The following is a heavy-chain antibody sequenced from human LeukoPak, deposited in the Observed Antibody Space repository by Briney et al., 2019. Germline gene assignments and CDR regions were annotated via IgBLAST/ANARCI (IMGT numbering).Heavy chain of an antibody. CDR3: ARDDSSAATNNWFDP. CDR1: GGTFSRYA. Sequence: SVKVSCKASGGTFSRYAISWVRQAPGQGLEWMGGISPIFGTVNYAQKFQGRVTITADESTSTAYMEVSSLRSEDTAVYYCARDDSSAATNNWFDPWGQGTLVTVSS. J-gene: IGHJ5*02. CDR2: ISPIFGTV. V-gene: IGHV1-69*01. D-gene: IGHD2-21*01.